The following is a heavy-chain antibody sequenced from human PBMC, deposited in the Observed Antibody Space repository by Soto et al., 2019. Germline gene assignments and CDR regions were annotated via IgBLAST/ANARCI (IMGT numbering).Heavy chain of an antibody. CDR2: INHSGST. CDR1: GGSFSDYY. J-gene: IGHJ5*02. D-gene: IGHD2-15*01. CDR3: ARGRFCSGGSCYRGLDWFDP. V-gene: IGHV4-34*01. Sequence: QVQLQQWGAGLLKPSETLSLTCAVYGGSFSDYYWSWIRQPPGKGLEWIGEINHSGSTNYNPSLTSRATISVDTPKNQFSLKLSSVTAADTAVYYCARGRFCSGGSCYRGLDWFDPWGQGTLVTVSS.